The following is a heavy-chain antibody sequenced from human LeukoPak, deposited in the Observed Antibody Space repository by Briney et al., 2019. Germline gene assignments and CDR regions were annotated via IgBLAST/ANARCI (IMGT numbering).Heavy chain of an antibody. CDR2: IYSGGST. CDR3: ARGPLMVRGVVFDY. CDR1: GFTVSSNY. J-gene: IGHJ4*02. Sequence: PGGSLRLSCAASGFTVSSNYMSWVRQAPGKGLEWVSVIYSGGSTYYADSVKGRFTISRDNSKNTLYLQMNSLRAEDTAVYYCARGPLMVRGVVFDYWGQGTLVTVSS. D-gene: IGHD3-10*01. V-gene: IGHV3-53*01.